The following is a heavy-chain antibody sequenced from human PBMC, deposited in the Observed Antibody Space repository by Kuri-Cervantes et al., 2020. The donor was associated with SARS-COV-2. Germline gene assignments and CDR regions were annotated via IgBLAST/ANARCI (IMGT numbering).Heavy chain of an antibody. CDR1: GYTFTDYY. J-gene: IGHJ4*02. V-gene: IGHV1-24*01. CDR3: ATGVAHQPEY. CDR2: FDPEDGET. Sequence: ASVKVSCKASGYTFTDYYLHWVRQAPGKGLEWMGGFDPEDGETIYAQKLQGRVTMTEDTSTDTAYMELSSLRSEDTAVYYCATGVAHQPEYWGQGTLVTVSS.